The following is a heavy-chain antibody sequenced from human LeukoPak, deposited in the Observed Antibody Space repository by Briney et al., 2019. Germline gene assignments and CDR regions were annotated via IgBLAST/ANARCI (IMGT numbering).Heavy chain of an antibody. D-gene: IGHD4-23*01. J-gene: IGHJ2*01. V-gene: IGHV4-39*01. CDR3: ARLWYGSNPASYWFFDL. CDR1: GGSISSSSYY. CDR2: IHYSGST. Sequence: PSETLSLTCTVSGGSISSSSYYWGWIRQPPGKGLEWIGIIHYSGSTYYNPSLKSRVTMSVDTSKNQFSLQVNSVTAADTAVYYCARLWYGSNPASYWFFDLWGRGTLVTVSS.